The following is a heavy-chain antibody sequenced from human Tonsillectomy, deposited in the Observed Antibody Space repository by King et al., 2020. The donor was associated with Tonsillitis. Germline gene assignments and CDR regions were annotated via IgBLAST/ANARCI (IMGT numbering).Heavy chain of an antibody. CDR2: ISYDGSNK. Sequence: QVQLVESGGGVVQPGRSLRLSCAASRFTFSSYGMHWVRQAPGKGLEWVGFISYDGSNKNFADSVKGRFTISRDNSKNTLYLQMNSLRAEDTAVYYCAKGQYQGGYPFDYWGQGTLVTVSS. CDR1: RFTFSSYG. J-gene: IGHJ4*02. D-gene: IGHD5-12*01. V-gene: IGHV3-30*18. CDR3: AKGQYQGGYPFDY.